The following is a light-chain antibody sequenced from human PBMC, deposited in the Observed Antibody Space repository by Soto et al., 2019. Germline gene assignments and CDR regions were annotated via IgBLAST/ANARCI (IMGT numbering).Light chain of an antibody. V-gene: IGKV4-1*01. J-gene: IGKJ1*01. Sequence: DIVMNHTPDSLAVSLGERATINSKSTQSVLYSSNNKNYLAWYQQKPGQPPKLPIYWASTRESGVPERFSGSGAGIDFAHSISSLQGGDLAVYCCHRYDSIRWPFGEGTNVEIK. CDR1: QSVLYSSNNKNY. CDR2: WAS. CDR3: HRYDSIRWP.